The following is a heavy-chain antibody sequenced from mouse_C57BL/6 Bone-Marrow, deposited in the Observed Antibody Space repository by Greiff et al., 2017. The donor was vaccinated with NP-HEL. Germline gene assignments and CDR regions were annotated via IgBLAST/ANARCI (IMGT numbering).Heavy chain of an antibody. CDR1: GFNIKDDY. J-gene: IGHJ4*01. Sequence: VQLQQPGAELVRPGASVKLSCTASGFNIKDDYMHWVKQRPEQGLEWIGWIDPENGDTEYASKFQGKATITADTSSNTAYLQLSSLTSEDTAVYYCTTPNYYGSSYSAMDYWGQGTSVTVSS. CDR3: TTPNYYGSSYSAMDY. V-gene: IGHV14-4*01. D-gene: IGHD1-1*01. CDR2: IDPENGDT.